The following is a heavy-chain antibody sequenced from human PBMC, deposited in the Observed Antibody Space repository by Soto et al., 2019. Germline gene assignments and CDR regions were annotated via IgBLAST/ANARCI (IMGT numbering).Heavy chain of an antibody. CDR1: GGSFSGYY. V-gene: IGHV4-34*01. D-gene: IGHD3-16*02. J-gene: IGHJ4*02. Sequence: SETLSLTCAVYGGSFSGYYWSWIRQPPGKGLEWIGEINHSGSTNYNPSLKSRVTISVDTSKNQFSLKLSSVTAADTAVYYCARGPGWGSYRHPDYWGQGTLVTVSS. CDR3: ARGPGWGSYRHPDY. CDR2: INHSGST.